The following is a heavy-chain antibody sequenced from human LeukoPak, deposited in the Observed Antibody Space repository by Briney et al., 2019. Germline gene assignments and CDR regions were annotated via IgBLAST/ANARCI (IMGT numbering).Heavy chain of an antibody. Sequence: SETLSLTCTVSGGPISSYYWSWIRQPAGKGLEWIGRIYTSGSTNYNPSLKSRVTMSVDTSKNQFSLKLSSVTAADTAVYYCARVGGPNSGRDAFDIWGQGTMVTVSS. J-gene: IGHJ3*02. CDR2: IYTSGST. D-gene: IGHD3-16*01. CDR3: ARVGGPNSGRDAFDI. V-gene: IGHV4-4*07. CDR1: GGPISSYY.